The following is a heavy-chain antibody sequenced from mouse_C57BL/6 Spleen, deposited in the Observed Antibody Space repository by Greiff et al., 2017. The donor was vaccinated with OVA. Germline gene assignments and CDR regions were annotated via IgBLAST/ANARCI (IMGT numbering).Heavy chain of an antibody. CDR1: GYAFSSSW. CDR2: IYPGDGDT. Sequence: VQLQESGPELVKPGASVKISCKASGYAFSSSWMNWVKQRPGKGLEWIGRIYPGDGDTNYNGKFKGKATLTADKSSSTAYMQLSSLTSEDSAVYFCAIDYSYYFDYWGQGTTLTVSS. J-gene: IGHJ2*01. V-gene: IGHV1-82*01. CDR3: AIDYSYYFDY. D-gene: IGHD1-1*01.